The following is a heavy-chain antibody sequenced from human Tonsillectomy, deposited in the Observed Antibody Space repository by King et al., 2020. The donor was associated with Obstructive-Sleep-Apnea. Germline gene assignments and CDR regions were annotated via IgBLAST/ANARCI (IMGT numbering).Heavy chain of an antibody. V-gene: IGHV2-26*01. CDR3: ARLYYYDSSGYYYGRPIQQ. J-gene: IGHJ1*01. CDR2: IFSNDEK. Sequence: VTLKESGPVLVKPTETLTLTCTVSGFSLSNARMGVSWIRQPPGKALEWLAHIFSNDEKSYSTSLKSRATISKDTSKSQVVLTMTNMDPVDTATYYCARLYYYDSSGYYYGRPIQQWGQGTLVTVSS. CDR1: GFSLSNARMG. D-gene: IGHD3-22*01.